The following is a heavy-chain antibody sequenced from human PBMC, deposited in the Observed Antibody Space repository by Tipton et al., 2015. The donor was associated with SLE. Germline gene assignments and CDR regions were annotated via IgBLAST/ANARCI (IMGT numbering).Heavy chain of an antibody. CDR1: GGSISSHY. CDR3: ATFFTLVRGVIPFDY. D-gene: IGHD3-10*01. Sequence: TLSLTCTVSGGSISSHYWSWIRQPPGKGLEWIGEINHSGRTNYNPSLKSRVTISVDTSKNQFSLKLTSVTAADTAVYYCATFFTLVRGVIPFDYWGQGTLVTVSS. V-gene: IGHV4-34*01. CDR2: INHSGRT. J-gene: IGHJ4*02.